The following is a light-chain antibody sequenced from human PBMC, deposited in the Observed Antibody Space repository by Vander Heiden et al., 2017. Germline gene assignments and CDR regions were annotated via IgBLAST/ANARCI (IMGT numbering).Light chain of an antibody. CDR2: KDS. Sequence: SYELTQPPPVSVSPGQTARTTCSGDALPKQFAYWYQQKPGQAPGPVLHKDSESPSGCPVRFSGSSSGTTVTLTISGVQAEDEADYYCQSADNSGTYVVFGGGTKLTVL. J-gene: IGLJ3*02. V-gene: IGLV3-25*03. CDR3: QSADNSGTYVV. CDR1: ALPKQF.